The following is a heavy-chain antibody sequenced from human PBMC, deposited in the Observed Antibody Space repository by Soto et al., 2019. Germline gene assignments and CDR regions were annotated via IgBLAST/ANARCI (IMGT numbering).Heavy chain of an antibody. CDR2: IYYSGST. J-gene: IGHJ4*02. CDR3: AGYSSGYYYDY. Sequence: PSETLSLTCTVSGGSISSGDYYWSWIRQPPGKGLERIGYIYYSGSTYYNPSLKSRVTISVDTSKNQFSLKLSSVTAADTAVYYCAGYSSGYYYDYWGQGTLVTVSS. CDR1: GGSISSGDYY. V-gene: IGHV4-30-4*01. D-gene: IGHD3-22*01.